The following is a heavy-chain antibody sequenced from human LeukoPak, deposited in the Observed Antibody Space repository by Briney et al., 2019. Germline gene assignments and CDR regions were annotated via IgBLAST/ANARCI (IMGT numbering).Heavy chain of an antibody. CDR2: ISSSGLYI. Sequence: GGSLRLSCTVSGFTFSGCTMHWVRQAPGKGLEWVSSISSSGLYIYFADSLKGRFTISRDNAKNSLYLQVNSLRAEDTAVYYCAREFEPDYFDYWGQGTLVTVSS. CDR3: AREFEPDYFDY. J-gene: IGHJ4*02. V-gene: IGHV3-21*01. CDR1: GFTFSGCT. D-gene: IGHD1-14*01.